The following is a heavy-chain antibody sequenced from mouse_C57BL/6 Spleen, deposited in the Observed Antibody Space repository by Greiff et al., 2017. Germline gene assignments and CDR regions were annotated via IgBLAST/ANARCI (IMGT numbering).Heavy chain of an antibody. V-gene: IGHV1-64*01. D-gene: IGHD1-1*01. CDR2: IHPNSGST. CDR1: GYTFTSYW. J-gene: IGHJ2*01. Sequence: VQLQQPGAELVKPGASVKLSCKASGYTFTSYWMHWVKQRPGQGLEWIGMIHPNSGSTNYNEKFKSKATLTVDKSSSTAYMQLSSLTSEDSAVYYCARETITTVVAHFDYWGQGTTLTVSS. CDR3: ARETITTVVAHFDY.